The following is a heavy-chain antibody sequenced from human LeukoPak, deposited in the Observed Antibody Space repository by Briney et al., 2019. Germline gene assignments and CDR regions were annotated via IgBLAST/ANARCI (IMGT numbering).Heavy chain of an antibody. CDR3: AKNAETFGDYQLTDS. CDR1: GFTFNTYG. CDR2: TSFDGTDK. V-gene: IGHV3-30*18. D-gene: IGHD4-17*01. Sequence: HPGGSLRLSCAASGFTFNTYGLHWVRQAPCAGLEWVAATSFDGTDKYYADSVKGRFTISRDNSRDTPYLQMDSLTPADTAVYYCAKNAETFGDYQLTDSWGQGSVVTVSS. J-gene: IGHJ4*02.